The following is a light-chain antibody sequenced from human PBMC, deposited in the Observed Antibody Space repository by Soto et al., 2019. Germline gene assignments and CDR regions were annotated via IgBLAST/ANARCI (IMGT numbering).Light chain of an antibody. J-gene: IGKJ2*01. CDR3: QHYDSYPVT. V-gene: IGKV1-5*03. CDR1: QSIAEW. CDR2: RAS. Sequence: IQMTQSPVTLSASVGDRVAITCRASQSIAEWLAWYQHKPGKAPKLLIYRASHLASGVPSRFSGSGSGTEFTFTITSLQPDDFATYYCQHYDSYPVTFGQGTNLEI.